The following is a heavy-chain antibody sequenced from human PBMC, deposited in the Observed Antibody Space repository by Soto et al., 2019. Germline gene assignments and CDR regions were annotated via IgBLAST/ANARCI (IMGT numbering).Heavy chain of an antibody. CDR2: ISSSSSYI. V-gene: IGHV3-21*01. Sequence: GGSLRLSCAASGFTFSSYSMNWVRQAPGKGLEWVSSISSSSSYIYYADSVKGRFTISRDNAKNSLYLQMNSLRAEDTAVYYCASLARGAENYYDSSGYPYYYGMDVWGQGTTVTVSS. CDR3: ASLARGAENYYDSSGYPYYYGMDV. J-gene: IGHJ6*02. D-gene: IGHD3-22*01. CDR1: GFTFSSYS.